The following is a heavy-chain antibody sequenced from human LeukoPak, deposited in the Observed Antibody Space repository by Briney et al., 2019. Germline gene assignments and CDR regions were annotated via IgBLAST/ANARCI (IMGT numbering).Heavy chain of an antibody. V-gene: IGHV4-38-2*01. CDR1: GYSISSGYY. Sequence: SSETLSLTCAVSGYSISSGYYWGWIRQPPGKGLEWIGSIHHSGNTYYNPSLRSRVTVSVDTSKNQISLKLSSVTAADTAVYYCARHVFSYGDYLDYWGQGTLVTVSS. CDR3: ARHVFSYGDYLDY. CDR2: IHHSGNT. J-gene: IGHJ4*02. D-gene: IGHD4-17*01.